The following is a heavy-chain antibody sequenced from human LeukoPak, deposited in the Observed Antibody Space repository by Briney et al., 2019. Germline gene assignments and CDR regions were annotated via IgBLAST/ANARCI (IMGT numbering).Heavy chain of an antibody. J-gene: IGHJ3*02. V-gene: IGHV1-46*01. CDR1: GYSFTSHY. CDR2: INPSGGST. Sequence: ASVKVSCKASGYSFTSHYMHWVRQAPGQGLEWMAIINPSGGSTSYAQKFQGRITMTRDMSTSTVYMELSSLRSEDTAVYYCASRSGGATTHDAFDIWGQGTMVTVSS. D-gene: IGHD1-26*01. CDR3: ASRSGGATTHDAFDI.